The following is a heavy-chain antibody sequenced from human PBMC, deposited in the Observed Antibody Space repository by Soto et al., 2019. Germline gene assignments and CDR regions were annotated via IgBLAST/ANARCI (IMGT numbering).Heavy chain of an antibody. CDR3: AREVSPAMVRVLDY. Sequence: GGSLRLSCAASGFTFSSYAMHWVRQAPGKGLEWVAVISYDGSNKYYADSVKGRFTISRDNSKNTLYLQMNSLRAEDTAVYYCAREVSPAMVRVLDYWGQGTLVTVSS. V-gene: IGHV3-30-3*01. CDR1: GFTFSSYA. CDR2: ISYDGSNK. D-gene: IGHD3-10*01. J-gene: IGHJ4*02.